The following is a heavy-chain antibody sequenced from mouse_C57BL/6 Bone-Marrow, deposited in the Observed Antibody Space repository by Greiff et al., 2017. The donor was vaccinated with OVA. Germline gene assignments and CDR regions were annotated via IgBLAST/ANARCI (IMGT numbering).Heavy chain of an antibody. CDR1: GFTFSSYG. Sequence: EVKVVESGGDLVKPGGSLKLSCAASGFTFSSYGMSWVRQTPDKRLEWVATISSGGSYTYYPDSVKRRFTISRDNAKNTLYLQMSSLKSEDTAMYYCARRYYDYDPYAMDYWGQGTSVTVSS. J-gene: IGHJ4*01. D-gene: IGHD2-4*01. CDR3: ARRYYDYDPYAMDY. V-gene: IGHV5-6*02. CDR2: ISSGGSYT.